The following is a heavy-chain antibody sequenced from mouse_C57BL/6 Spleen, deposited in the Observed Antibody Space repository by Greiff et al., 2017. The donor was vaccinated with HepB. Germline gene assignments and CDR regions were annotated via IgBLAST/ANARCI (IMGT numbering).Heavy chain of an antibody. J-gene: IGHJ2*01. Sequence: QVQLQQPGAELVRPGSSVKLSCKASGYTFTSYWMHWVKQRPIQGLEWIGKIDPSDSETHYNQKFKDKATLTVDKSSSTAYMQLSSLTSEDSAVYYCARRYYDYLDYWGQGTTLTVSS. CDR2: IDPSDSET. D-gene: IGHD2-4*01. V-gene: IGHV1-52*01. CDR3: ARRYYDYLDY. CDR1: GYTFTSYW.